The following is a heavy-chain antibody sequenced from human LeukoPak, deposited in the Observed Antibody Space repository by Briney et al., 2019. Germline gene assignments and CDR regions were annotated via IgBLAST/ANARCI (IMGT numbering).Heavy chain of an antibody. V-gene: IGHV3-15*01. Sequence: AGSLRLSCAASGFTFSNAWMSWVRQAPGKGLEWVGRIKSKADGGTTDYAATVKGRFTISRDDSKNTLYLQMNSLKTEDTAVYDCTTVGAYIWGYYFDYWGQGTLVTVSS. J-gene: IGHJ4*02. CDR1: GFTFSNAW. CDR2: IKSKADGGTT. D-gene: IGHD3-16*01. CDR3: TTVGAYIWGYYFDY.